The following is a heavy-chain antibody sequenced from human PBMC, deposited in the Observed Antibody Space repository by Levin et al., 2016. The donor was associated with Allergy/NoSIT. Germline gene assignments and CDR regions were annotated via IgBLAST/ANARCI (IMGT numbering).Heavy chain of an antibody. D-gene: IGHD2-2*01. CDR2: IYPGDSDT. J-gene: IGHJ6*03. V-gene: IGHV5-51*01. Sequence: GESLKISCKGSGYSFTSYWIGWVRQMPGKGLEWMGIIYPGDSDTRYSPSFQGQVTISADKSISTAYLQWSSLKASDTAMYYCARHVIGGKYQLLYYYMDVWGKGTTVTVSS. CDR1: GYSFTSYW. CDR3: ARHVIGGKYQLLYYYMDV.